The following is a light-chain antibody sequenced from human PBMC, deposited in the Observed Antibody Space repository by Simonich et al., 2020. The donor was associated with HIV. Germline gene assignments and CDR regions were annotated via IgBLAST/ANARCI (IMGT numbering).Light chain of an antibody. CDR2: AAS. Sequence: DIQMNQSPSSLSASVGDRVTITCRASQSISSYLNWYQQKPGKAPKLLIDAASSLQSGVPSRFSGSGSGTDFTLTISSLQPEDFATYYCQQSYSTPLTFGGGTKVEIK. CDR1: QSISSY. CDR3: QQSYSTPLT. J-gene: IGKJ4*01. V-gene: IGKV1-39*01.